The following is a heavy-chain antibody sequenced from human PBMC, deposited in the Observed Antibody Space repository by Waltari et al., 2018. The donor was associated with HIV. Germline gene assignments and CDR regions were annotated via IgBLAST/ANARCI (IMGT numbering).Heavy chain of an antibody. J-gene: IGHJ6*02. CDR3: ARVGGGIVVVPAAITGGYYYGMDV. V-gene: IGHV4-59*01. Sequence: LEWIGYIYYSGSTNYNPSLKSRVTISVDTSKNQFSLKLSSVTAADTAVYYCARVGGGIVVVPAAITGGYYYGMDVWGQGTTVTVSS. CDR2: IYYSGST. D-gene: IGHD2-2*02.